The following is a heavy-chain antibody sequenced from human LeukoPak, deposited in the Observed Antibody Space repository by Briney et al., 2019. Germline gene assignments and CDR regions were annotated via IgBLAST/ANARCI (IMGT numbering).Heavy chain of an antibody. Sequence: SVRVSCTASGGTFSRYAIRWVRQAPGQGLGWLGGIIPFFGTANYAQKFQGRVTITTDESTSTAYMELSSLRSEDTAVYYCARESGSSDRLASHPFYYFDYWGQGTLVTVSS. CDR3: ARESGSSDRLASHPFYYFDY. D-gene: IGHD1-26*01. CDR1: GGTFSRYA. J-gene: IGHJ4*02. CDR2: IIPFFGTA. V-gene: IGHV1-69*05.